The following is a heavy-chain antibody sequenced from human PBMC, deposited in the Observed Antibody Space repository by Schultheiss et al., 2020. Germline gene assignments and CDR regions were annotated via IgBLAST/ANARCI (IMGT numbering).Heavy chain of an antibody. J-gene: IGHJ5*01. D-gene: IGHD5-18*01. CDR2: ISYDGSNK. Sequence: GESLKISCAASGFTFSSYAMHWVRQAPGKGLEWVAVISYDGSNKYYADSVKGRFTISRDNSKNTLYLQMNSLRAEDTAVYYCAKDLGTWIQSRGELDSWGQGTLVTVSS. V-gene: IGHV3-30-3*02. CDR3: AKDLGTWIQSRGELDS. CDR1: GFTFSSYA.